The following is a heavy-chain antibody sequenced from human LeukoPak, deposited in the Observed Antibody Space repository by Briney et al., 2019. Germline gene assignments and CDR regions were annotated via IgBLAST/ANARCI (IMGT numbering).Heavy chain of an antibody. D-gene: IGHD6-13*01. CDR3: ARAGGIAAAGNWFDP. Sequence: EASVKVSCKASGGTFSSYAISWVRQAPGQGLEWMGGIIPIFGTANYAQEFQGRVTITADESTSTAYMELSSLRSEDTAVYYCARAGGIAAAGNWFDPWGQGTLVTVSS. J-gene: IGHJ5*02. CDR1: GGTFSSYA. CDR2: IIPIFGTA. V-gene: IGHV1-69*13.